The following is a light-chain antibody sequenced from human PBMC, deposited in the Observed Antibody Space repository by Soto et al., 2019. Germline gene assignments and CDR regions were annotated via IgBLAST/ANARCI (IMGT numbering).Light chain of an antibody. CDR2: EDS. CDR3: SSYACSNAFVL. Sequence: QSALTQPPSASGSPGQSVTISCTGTSSDVGGYKYVSWYQQHPGQAPKLMIYEDSKRPSGVPARFSGSKSGDTASLTVSVLPAEDASHYYCSSYACSNAFVLFGIGTKLTV. CDR1: SSDVGGYKY. J-gene: IGLJ2*01. V-gene: IGLV2-8*01.